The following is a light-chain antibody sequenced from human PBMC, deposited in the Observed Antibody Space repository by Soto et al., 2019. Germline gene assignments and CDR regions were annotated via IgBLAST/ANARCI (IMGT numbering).Light chain of an antibody. CDR2: ATS. CDR3: HQRNQ. J-gene: IGKJ5*01. Sequence: EIVLTQSPGTLSLSPGERATLSCRASQSVSSIYLAWYQQKPGQAPSLLIYATSSRATGIPDRFSGSGSGTDFSLTISSVEPEDFAMYYCHQRNQFGQGTRLEIK. CDR1: QSVSSIY. V-gene: IGKV3D-20*02.